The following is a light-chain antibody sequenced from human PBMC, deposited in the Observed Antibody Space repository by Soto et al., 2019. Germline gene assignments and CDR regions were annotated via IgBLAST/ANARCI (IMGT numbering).Light chain of an antibody. CDR2: EVS. CDR3: SSYTSSSTPCV. J-gene: IGLJ1*01. Sequence: QSALTQPASVSGSPGQSITISCTGTSSDVGGYNYVSWYQQHPGKAPKLMIYEVSNRPSGVSNRFSGSKSGNTASLTISGLQAEDEVDYYCSSYTSSSTPCVFGTGTKVTVL. V-gene: IGLV2-14*01. CDR1: SSDVGGYNY.